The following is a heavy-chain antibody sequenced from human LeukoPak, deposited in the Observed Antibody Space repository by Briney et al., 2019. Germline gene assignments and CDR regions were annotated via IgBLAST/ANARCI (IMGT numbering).Heavy chain of an antibody. D-gene: IGHD3-16*02. V-gene: IGHV1-3*01. CDR1: GYTFTSYA. Sequence: EASVKVSRKASGYTFTSYAMHWVRQAPGQRLEWMGWINAGNGNTKYSQKFQGRVTITRDTSASTAYMELSSLRSEDTAVYYCARGETLYYDYVWGSYRNADFDYWGQGTLVTVSS. J-gene: IGHJ4*02. CDR2: INAGNGNT. CDR3: ARGETLYYDYVWGSYRNADFDY.